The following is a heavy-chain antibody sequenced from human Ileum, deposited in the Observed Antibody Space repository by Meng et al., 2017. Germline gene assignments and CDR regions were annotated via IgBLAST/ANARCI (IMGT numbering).Heavy chain of an antibody. Sequence: QVHLVQSGAEVKKPGASVKVSCKASGYSFTGYYMHWIRQAPGQGLEWMGRINPNGGGTIYAQNFQGTVTMTSDTSINTAYMELSRLTFDDTAMYFCGTIEGAAGTTWGQGTLVTVSS. J-gene: IGHJ4*02. V-gene: IGHV1-2*06. CDR1: GYSFTGYY. D-gene: IGHD6-13*01. CDR3: GTIEGAAGTT. CDR2: INPNGGGT.